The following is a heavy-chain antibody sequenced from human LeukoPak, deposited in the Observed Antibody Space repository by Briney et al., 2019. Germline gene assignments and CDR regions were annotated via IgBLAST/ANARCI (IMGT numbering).Heavy chain of an antibody. CDR3: AKDGTIGYYYDSSGVLYYFDY. CDR1: GFTFSSYG. D-gene: IGHD3-22*01. CDR2: IWYDGSNK. Sequence: GGSLRLSCAASGFTFSSYGMHWVRRAPGKGLEWVAVIWYDGSNKYYADSVKGRFTISRDNSKNTLYLQMNSLRAEDTAVYYCAKDGTIGYYYDSSGVLYYFDYWGQGTLVTVSS. V-gene: IGHV3-33*06. J-gene: IGHJ4*02.